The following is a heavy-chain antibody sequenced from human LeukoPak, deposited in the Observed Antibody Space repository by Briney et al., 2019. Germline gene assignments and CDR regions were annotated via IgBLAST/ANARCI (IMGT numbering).Heavy chain of an antibody. CDR3: ARLRYGGGSSWEKYYYYGMDV. Sequence: PSETLSLTCTVSGGSISSSSYYWGWIRQPPGTGLEWIGSIYYSGSTYYNPSLKSRVTISVDTSKNQFSLKLSSVTAADTAVYYCARLRYGGGSSWEKYYYYGMDVWGQGTTVTVSS. V-gene: IGHV4-39*01. CDR2: IYYSGST. D-gene: IGHD6-13*01. J-gene: IGHJ6*02. CDR1: GGSISSSSYY.